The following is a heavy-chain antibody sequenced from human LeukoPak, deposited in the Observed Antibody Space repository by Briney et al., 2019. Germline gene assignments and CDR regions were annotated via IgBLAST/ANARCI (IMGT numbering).Heavy chain of an antibody. J-gene: IGHJ4*02. CDR2: IYPGDSDT. D-gene: IGHD3-9*01. CDR1: GYSFTSYW. Sequence: GESLKISCKCSGYSFTSYWIGWVRQMPGKGLEWMGIIYPGDSDTRYSPSFQGQVTISADKSISTAYLQWSSLKASDTAMYYCASNDILTGYYIDYWGQGTLVTVSS. V-gene: IGHV5-51*01. CDR3: ASNDILTGYYIDY.